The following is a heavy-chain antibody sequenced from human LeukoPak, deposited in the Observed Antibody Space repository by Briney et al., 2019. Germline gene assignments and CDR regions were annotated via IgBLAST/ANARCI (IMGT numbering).Heavy chain of an antibody. V-gene: IGHV3-23*01. D-gene: IGHD2-2*02. Sequence: GGSLRLSCAASGFTLSSYAMSWVRQAPGKGLEWVSAISGSGGSTYYADSVKGRFTISRDNSKNTLYLQMNSLRAEDTAVYYCAKDLDIVVVPAAIGYWGQGTLVTVSS. CDR2: ISGSGGST. CDR3: AKDLDIVVVPAAIGY. J-gene: IGHJ4*02. CDR1: GFTLSSYA.